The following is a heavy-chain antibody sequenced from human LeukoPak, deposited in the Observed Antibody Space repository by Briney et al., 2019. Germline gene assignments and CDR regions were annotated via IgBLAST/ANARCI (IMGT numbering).Heavy chain of an antibody. D-gene: IGHD6-13*01. V-gene: IGHV3-74*01. CDR3: AKGSSSWPEEFDY. J-gene: IGHJ4*02. CDR2: SNSDGTTT. Sequence: GGSLRLSCAASGFTFSRFWIHWVRQPPGKGLVWVSRSNSDGTTTTYADSVKGRFAISRDNSKNTLYLQMNSLRAEDTAVYYCAKGSSSWPEEFDYWGQGTLVTVSS. CDR1: GFTFSRFW.